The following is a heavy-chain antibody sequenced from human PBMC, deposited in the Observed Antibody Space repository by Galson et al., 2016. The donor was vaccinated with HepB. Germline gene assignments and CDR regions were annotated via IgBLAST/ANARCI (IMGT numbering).Heavy chain of an antibody. D-gene: IGHD1-1*01. CDR2: IRSKTEGGTT. J-gene: IGHJ6*02. CDR1: GLTFSNAW. V-gene: IGHV3-15*01. Sequence: SLRLSCAASGLTFSNAWMSWVRQAPGKGLEWVGRIRSKTEGGTTEYAAPVKGRSTISRDDSRNTLYLQMNSLTTEDTAVYYCTTGTPGDVWGQGTTVTVSS. CDR3: TTGTPGDV.